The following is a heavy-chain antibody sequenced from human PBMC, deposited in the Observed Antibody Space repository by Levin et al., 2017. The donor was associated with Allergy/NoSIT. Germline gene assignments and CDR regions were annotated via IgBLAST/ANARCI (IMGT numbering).Heavy chain of an antibody. D-gene: IGHD3-10*01. Sequence: PSQTLSLTCAVSGDSVSSNSAAWNWIRQSPSRGLEWLGRTYYRSKWYNDYAVSVKSRITINPDTSKNQFSLQLNSVTPEDTAVYYCAITLKAFRGNNDAFDIWGQGTLVTVSS. V-gene: IGHV6-1*01. CDR1: GDSVSSNSAA. J-gene: IGHJ3*02. CDR2: TYYRSKWYN. CDR3: AITLKAFRGNNDAFDI.